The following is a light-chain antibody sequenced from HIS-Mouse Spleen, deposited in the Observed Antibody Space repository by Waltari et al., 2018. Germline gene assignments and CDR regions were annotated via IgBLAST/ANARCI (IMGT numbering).Light chain of an antibody. CDR2: GAS. Sequence: EIVMTQSPATLHVSPGERATHSCRASHSVSSNLAWYQQKPGQAPRLLIYGASTRATGIPARFSGSGSGTEFTLTISSLQSEDFAVYYCQQYNNWPRTFGQGTKVEIK. CDR3: QQYNNWPRT. V-gene: IGKV3-15*01. CDR1: HSVSSN. J-gene: IGKJ1*01.